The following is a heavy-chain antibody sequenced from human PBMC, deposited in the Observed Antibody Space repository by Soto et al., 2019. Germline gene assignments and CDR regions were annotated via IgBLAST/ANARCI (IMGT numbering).Heavy chain of an antibody. J-gene: IGHJ3*02. CDR3: ARRIATAGAHAFDI. CDR1: GFTFSDYY. V-gene: IGHV3-11*01. D-gene: IGHD6-13*01. Sequence: PGGSLRLSCAASGFTFSDYYISWIRQAPGKGLEWVSYITSSNSAIYYADSVKGRFTISRDNAKNSLYLQMNSLRAEDTAVYYCARRIATAGAHAFDIWGQGTMVTVSS. CDR2: ITSSNSAI.